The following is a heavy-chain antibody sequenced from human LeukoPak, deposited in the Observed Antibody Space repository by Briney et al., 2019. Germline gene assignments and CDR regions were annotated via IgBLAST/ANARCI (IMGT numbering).Heavy chain of an antibody. CDR3: AKTKSTYYYDSSGYYPFDY. CDR1: GGSISSSSYY. Sequence: ETLSLTCTVSGGSISSSSYYWGWIRQPPGKGLEWVSAISGSGGSTYYADSMKGRFTISRDNSKNTLYLQMNSLRAEDTAVYYCAKTKSTYYYDSSGYYPFDYWGQGTLVTVSS. V-gene: IGHV3-23*01. CDR2: ISGSGGST. J-gene: IGHJ4*02. D-gene: IGHD3-22*01.